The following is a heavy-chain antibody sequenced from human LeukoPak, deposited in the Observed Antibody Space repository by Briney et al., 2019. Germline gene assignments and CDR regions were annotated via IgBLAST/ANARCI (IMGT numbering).Heavy chain of an antibody. Sequence: GGSLRLSCAASGFTVSSNYMSWVRQAPGKGLEWVSAISGSGGSTYYADSVKGRFTISRDNSKNTLYLQMNSLRAEDTAVYYCTKDGKIVYWGQGTLVTVSS. CDR3: TKDGKIVY. V-gene: IGHV3-23*01. D-gene: IGHD4-23*01. J-gene: IGHJ4*02. CDR2: ISGSGGST. CDR1: GFTVSSNY.